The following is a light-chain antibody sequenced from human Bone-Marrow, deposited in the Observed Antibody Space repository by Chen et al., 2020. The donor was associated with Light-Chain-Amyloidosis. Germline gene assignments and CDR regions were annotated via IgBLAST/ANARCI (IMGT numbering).Light chain of an antibody. CDR3: QVCDRSSDRPV. J-gene: IGLJ3*02. CDR2: DDS. V-gene: IGLV3-21*02. Sequence: SYVLTQPSSVSVAPGQKATIACGGNNIGSTSVHWYQQTPGQAPLLVVYDDSDRPSGSPERLSGSNSGTTATLTISRVQAGDEADYYCQVCDRSSDRPVFGGGTKLTVL. CDR1: NIGSTS.